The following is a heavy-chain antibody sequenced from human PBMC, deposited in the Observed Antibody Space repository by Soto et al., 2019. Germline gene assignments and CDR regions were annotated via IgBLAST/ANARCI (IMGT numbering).Heavy chain of an antibody. CDR2: ISSSSSYI. CDR3: ARATVDPTDYYDSSGYYLF. D-gene: IGHD3-22*01. CDR1: GFTFSSYS. V-gene: IGHV3-21*01. J-gene: IGHJ4*02. Sequence: PGGSLRLSCAASGFTFSSYSMNWVRQAPGKGLEWVSSISSSSSYIYYADSVKGRLTISRDNAKNSLYLQMNSLRAEDTAVYYCARATVDPTDYYDSSGYYLFWGQGTLVTVSS.